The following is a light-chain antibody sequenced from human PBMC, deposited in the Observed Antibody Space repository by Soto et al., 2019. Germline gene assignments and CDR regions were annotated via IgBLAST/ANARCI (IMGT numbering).Light chain of an antibody. CDR1: QSFTNTY. Sequence: EIMLTQSPGTLSLSPGERATLSCRASQSFTNTYLAWYQQKPGHTPRLLIYAVSTRAAGTPDRFSASGSGTDFSLTISRLEPQDFAMYYCLNYGTLPYGFGQGTKLEVK. J-gene: IGKJ2*03. CDR3: LNYGTLPYG. CDR2: AVS. V-gene: IGKV3-20*01.